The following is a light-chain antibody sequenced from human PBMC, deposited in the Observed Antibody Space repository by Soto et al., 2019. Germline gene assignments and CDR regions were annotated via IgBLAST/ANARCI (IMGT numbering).Light chain of an antibody. CDR3: QQYNTYST. V-gene: IGKV1-12*01. CDR1: QGISSW. Sequence: DIQMTQSPSSVSPSVGDRVTISCRASQGISSWLACYQQKPRKHPKLLIYAESTLQSGVPSRFSGSGSGTDFTLTISGLKPEDFATYYCQQYNTYSTFGQGTRLEIK. CDR2: AES. J-gene: IGKJ5*01.